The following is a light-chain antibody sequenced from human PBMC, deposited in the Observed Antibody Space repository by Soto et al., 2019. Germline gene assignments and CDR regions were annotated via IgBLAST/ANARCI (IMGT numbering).Light chain of an antibody. Sequence: QSVLTQPASVSGSPGQSVTISCTGTSSDVGGYGYVSWYQQHPGKAPKLMIYEVSKRPSGVPDRFSGSKSGNTASLTVSGLQAEDEADYYCSSYAGSNNYVFGTGTKVTVL. V-gene: IGLV2-8*01. J-gene: IGLJ1*01. CDR2: EVS. CDR1: SSDVGGYGY. CDR3: SSYAGSNNYV.